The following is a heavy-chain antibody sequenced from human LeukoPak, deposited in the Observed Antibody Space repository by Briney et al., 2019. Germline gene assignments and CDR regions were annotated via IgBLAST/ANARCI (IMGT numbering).Heavy chain of an antibody. CDR3: ARLPEYSSSSGAEYFQH. V-gene: IGHV3-30*02. Sequence: GGSLRLSCAASGFTFSSYGMHWVRQAPGKGLEWVAFIRYDGSNKYYADSVKGRFTISRDNSKSTLYLQMNSLRAEDTAVYYCARLPEYSSSSGAEYFQHWGQGTLVTVSS. D-gene: IGHD6-6*01. CDR2: IRYDGSNK. CDR1: GFTFSSYG. J-gene: IGHJ1*01.